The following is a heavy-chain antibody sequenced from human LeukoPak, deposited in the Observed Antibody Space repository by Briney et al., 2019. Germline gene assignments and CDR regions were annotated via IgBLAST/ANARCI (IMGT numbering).Heavy chain of an antibody. D-gene: IGHD2-2*03. Sequence: PSETLSLTCAVYGGSFSGYYWSWIRQAPGKGLEWIGEINHSGSRNYNPSLKSRVTISVDTSKNQFSLKLSSVTAADTAVYYCARGWISPSIRPNAFDIWGQGTMVTVSS. J-gene: IGHJ3*02. CDR1: GGSFSGYY. CDR2: INHSGSR. CDR3: ARGWISPSIRPNAFDI. V-gene: IGHV4-34*01.